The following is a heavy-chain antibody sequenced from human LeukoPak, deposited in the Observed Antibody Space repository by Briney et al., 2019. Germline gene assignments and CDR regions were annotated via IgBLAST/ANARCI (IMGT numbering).Heavy chain of an antibody. CDR3: ARQSDSSSCPFDY. J-gene: IGHJ4*02. Sequence: SETLSLTCTVSGGSISSSSYYWGWIRQPPGKELEWIGSIYYSGSTYYNPSLKSRVTISVDTSKNQFSLKLSSVTAADTAVYYCARQSDSSSCPFDYWGQGTLVTVSS. CDR1: GGSISSSSYY. CDR2: IYYSGST. D-gene: IGHD6-13*01. V-gene: IGHV4-39*01.